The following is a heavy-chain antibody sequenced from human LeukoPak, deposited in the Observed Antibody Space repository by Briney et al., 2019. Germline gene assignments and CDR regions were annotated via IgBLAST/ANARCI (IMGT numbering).Heavy chain of an antibody. J-gene: IGHJ6*02. CDR1: GGSISSGDYY. Sequence: SSETLSLTCTVSGGSISSGDYYWSWIRQPPGKGLEWIGYIYYSGSTYYNPSLKSRITISVDTSKNQFSLKLSSVTAADTAVYYCARDRYYGSGSYRDYYGMDVWGQGTTVTVSS. CDR2: IYYSGST. D-gene: IGHD3-10*01. CDR3: ARDRYYGSGSYRDYYGMDV. V-gene: IGHV4-30-4*01.